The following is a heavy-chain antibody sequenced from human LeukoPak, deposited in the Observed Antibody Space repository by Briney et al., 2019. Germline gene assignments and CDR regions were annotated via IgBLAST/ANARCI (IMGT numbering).Heavy chain of an antibody. D-gene: IGHD3-22*01. Sequence: ASVKVSCKASGYTFTHYYMHWVRQAPGQGLEWMGIINPSGGSTSYSQKFQGRVTITADKSTSTAYMELSSLRSEDTAVYYCAREGGTYYYDSSGYLYYFDYWGQGTLVTVSS. J-gene: IGHJ4*02. CDR3: AREGGTYYYDSSGYLYYFDY. V-gene: IGHV1-46*01. CDR2: INPSGGST. CDR1: GYTFTHYY.